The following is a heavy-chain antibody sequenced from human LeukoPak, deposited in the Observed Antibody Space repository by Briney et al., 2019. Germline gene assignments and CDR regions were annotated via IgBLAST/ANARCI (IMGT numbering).Heavy chain of an antibody. CDR2: IKASGSNI. Sequence: GGSLRLSCAASVFTFSSYEMNCVRQAPGKGREWVSYIKASGSNINYADSVKDQFTISRDAAKKSMYMKMNSLRAEDTAVYYCARSLLRGQCSITYCYELDYWGKGTLVTVSS. CDR3: ARSLLRGQCSITYCYELDY. J-gene: IGHJ4*02. D-gene: IGHD2-2*01. CDR1: VFTFSSYE. V-gene: IGHV3-48*03.